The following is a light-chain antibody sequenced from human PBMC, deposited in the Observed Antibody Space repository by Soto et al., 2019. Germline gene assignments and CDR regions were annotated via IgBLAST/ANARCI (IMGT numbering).Light chain of an antibody. Sequence: EIVMTQSPATLSLSPVERATLSCMASQSVSNNYLAWYQQKPGQAPRLLIYGASTRPTGIPDRFSGSGSGTDFTLTISRLEPEDFAVYYCQQYGSSGTFGQGTKVDIK. J-gene: IGKJ1*01. CDR2: GAS. CDR1: QSVSNNY. CDR3: QQYGSSGT. V-gene: IGKV3-20*01.